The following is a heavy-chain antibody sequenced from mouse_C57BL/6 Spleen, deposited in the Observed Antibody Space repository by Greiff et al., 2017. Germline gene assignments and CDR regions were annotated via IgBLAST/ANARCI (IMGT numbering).Heavy chain of an antibody. J-gene: IGHJ3*01. Sequence: QVTLKVSGPGILQPSQTLSLTCSFSGFSLSTFGMGVGWIRQPSGKGLEWLAHIWWDDDKSYNPALKSRLTISKDTSKNQVFLKIANVDTADTATYYCARITPPMITTGRDGAWFAYWGQGTLVTVSA. CDR2: IWWDDDK. CDR3: ARITPPMITTGRDGAWFAY. CDR1: GFSLSTFGMG. V-gene: IGHV8-8*01. D-gene: IGHD2-4*01.